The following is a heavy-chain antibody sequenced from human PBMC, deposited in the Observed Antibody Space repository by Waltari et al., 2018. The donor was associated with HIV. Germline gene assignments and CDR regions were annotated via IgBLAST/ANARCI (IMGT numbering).Heavy chain of an antibody. J-gene: IGHJ3*02. D-gene: IGHD4-4*01. V-gene: IGHV3-48*02. CDR1: GFTFRSSN. CDR3: ARDSRIYSYGFDI. Sequence: EVQLVESGGGLVQPGGSLRLSCAASGFTFRSSNMNWVRQAPGEGLEWISYISSGSGTMSFADSVKGRFTISRDNAKNSLYLQVNSLRDEDTAVYYCARDSRIYSYGFDIWGQGTTVTVSS. CDR2: ISSGSGTM.